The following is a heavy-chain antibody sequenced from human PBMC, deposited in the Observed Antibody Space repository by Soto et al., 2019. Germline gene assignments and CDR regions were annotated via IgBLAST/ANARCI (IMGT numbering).Heavy chain of an antibody. CDR2: ISGGGDTT. D-gene: IGHD3-10*01. CDR1: GFTFNNYA. CDR3: AKGRGGSGSLTPRVDF. J-gene: IGHJ4*02. Sequence: GGSLRLSCAASGFTFNNYAMTWVRQAPGKGLEWVSAISGGGDTTSYADNVKGRFTVSRDGSKNTLYLQMSSLRAEDTALYYCAKGRGGSGSLTPRVDFWGQGTLVTVSS. V-gene: IGHV3-23*01.